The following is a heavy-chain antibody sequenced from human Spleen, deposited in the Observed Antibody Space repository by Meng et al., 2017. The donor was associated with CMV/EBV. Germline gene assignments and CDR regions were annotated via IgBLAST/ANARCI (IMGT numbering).Heavy chain of an antibody. J-gene: IGHJ4*02. CDR3: ARDKLHGQQLANFDY. CDR1: GYTFTSYH. D-gene: IGHD6-13*01. V-gene: IGHV1-46*01. CDR2: INPSAGGT. Sequence: SGYTFTSYHMHWVRQAPGQGLEWMGIINPSAGGTSYAQKFQGRVTMTRDTSTSTVYMELSSLRSEDTAVYYCARDKLHGQQLANFDYWGQGTLVTVSS.